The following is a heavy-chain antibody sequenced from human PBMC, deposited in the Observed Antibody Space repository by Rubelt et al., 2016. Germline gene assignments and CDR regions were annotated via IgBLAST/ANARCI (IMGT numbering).Heavy chain of an antibody. D-gene: IGHD3-16*01. CDR2: ISSSSGNI. V-gene: IGHV3-48*02. CDR1: GFTLGGHA. CDR3: AKGHRGLGTDWYFDF. J-gene: IGHJ2*01. Sequence: QPGGSLSLSCEASGFTLGGHAMNWVRQVPGKGLEWISYISSSSGNIWYADSVKGRFTVSRDNAKNSLYLQMNSLRDEDTAVYYCAKGHRGLGTDWYFDFWGRGTLVTVSS.